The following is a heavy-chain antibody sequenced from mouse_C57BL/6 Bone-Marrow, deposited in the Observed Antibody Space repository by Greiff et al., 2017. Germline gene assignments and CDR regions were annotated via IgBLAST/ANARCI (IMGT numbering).Heavy chain of an antibody. CDR3: SSFGGNYFDF. D-gene: IGHD1-1*02. CDR2: IDPEIGDT. Sequence: EVKLMESGAELVRPGASVKLSCTASGFNIKDDYIHWVKQRPEQGLEWIGWIDPEIGDTEYASKFQGKATITSDTSSNTAYLQLSSLTSEDTAVYYCSSFGGNYFDFWGQGTPLTVAS. J-gene: IGHJ2*01. V-gene: IGHV14-4*01. CDR1: GFNIKDDY.